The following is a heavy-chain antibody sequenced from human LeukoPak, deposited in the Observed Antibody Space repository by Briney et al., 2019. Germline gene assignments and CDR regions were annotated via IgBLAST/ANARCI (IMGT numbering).Heavy chain of an antibody. CDR2: KYYSGSA. Sequence: SQTLSLTCNISGVSISDGRYYWAWIRQRPGKSLEWLGYKYYSGSAKYNPSLKSRLTISIDTPENQFSLHLNSVTAADTAMYYCATPYCSGISCLDVFNIWGQGRMVTVSS. D-gene: IGHD2-2*01. J-gene: IGHJ3*02. CDR1: GVSISDGRYY. V-gene: IGHV4-31*03. CDR3: ATPYCSGISCLDVFNI.